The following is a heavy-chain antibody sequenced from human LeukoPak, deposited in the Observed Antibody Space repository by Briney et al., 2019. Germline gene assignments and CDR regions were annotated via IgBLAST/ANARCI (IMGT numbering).Heavy chain of an antibody. CDR2: IYTSGST. Sequence: SETLSLTCTVSGGSISSYYWSWIRQPAGKGLEWIGRIYTSGSTNYNPSLKSRVTMSVDTSKNQFSLKLSSVTAADTAVYYCARDGGGYSYGYGLYYFDYWGQGTLVTVSS. CDR1: GGSISSYY. V-gene: IGHV4-4*07. D-gene: IGHD5-18*01. CDR3: ARDGGGYSYGYGLYYFDY. J-gene: IGHJ4*02.